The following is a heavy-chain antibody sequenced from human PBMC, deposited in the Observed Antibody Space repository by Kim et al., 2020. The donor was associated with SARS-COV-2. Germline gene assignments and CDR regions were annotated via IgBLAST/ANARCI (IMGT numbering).Heavy chain of an antibody. CDR1: GLIFSRYA. CDR2: IRASGGGT. V-gene: IGHV3-23*01. CDR3: ARDPNGDYMGTFDI. Sequence: GGSLRLSCAASGLIFSRYAMGWFRQAPGKGLEWVSSIRASGGGTQYADSVKGRFTISRDNSKNTLYLEMNNLGADDTALYFCARDPNGDYMGTFDIWGRG. D-gene: IGHD4-17*01. J-gene: IGHJ3*02.